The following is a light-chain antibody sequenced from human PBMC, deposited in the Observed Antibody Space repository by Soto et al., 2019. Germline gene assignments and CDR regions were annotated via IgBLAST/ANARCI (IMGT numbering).Light chain of an antibody. CDR3: QQYGSWT. J-gene: IGKJ1*01. CDR1: QSVSSH. CDR2: GAS. V-gene: IGKV3-20*01. Sequence: EIVLTQSPSTLYLSPGERATLSCRTSQSVSSHLAWYQQKPGQAPRLLIYGASSRATGIPDRFSGSGSGTDFTLTISRLEPEDFAVYYCQQYGSWTFGQGTKVDIK.